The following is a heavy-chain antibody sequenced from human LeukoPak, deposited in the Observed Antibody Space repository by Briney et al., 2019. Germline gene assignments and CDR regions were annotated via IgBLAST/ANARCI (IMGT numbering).Heavy chain of an antibody. D-gene: IGHD3-22*01. J-gene: IGHJ3*02. CDR1: GYTFTSYD. V-gene: IGHV1-8*01. Sequence: ASVTVSCKASGYTFTSYDINWVRQATGQGLEWMGWTNPNSGNTGYAQKFQGRVTMTRDTSISTAYMELSSLRSEDTAVYYCARGTGGIVVVTDAFDIWGQGTMVTVSS. CDR2: TNPNSGNT. CDR3: ARGTGGIVVVTDAFDI.